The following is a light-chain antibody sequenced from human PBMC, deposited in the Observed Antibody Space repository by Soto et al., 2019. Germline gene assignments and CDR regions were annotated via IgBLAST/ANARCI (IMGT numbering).Light chain of an antibody. CDR2: ASS. J-gene: IGKJ1*01. V-gene: IGKV3-20*01. CDR3: QLYGISPQ. CDR1: QTSGSNF. Sequence: IVLPPSPGTLSLSPGERATLSCKTSQTSGSNFLAWYQHKPGQAPRLLIYASSNRATGIPDRFSGRASGPDFTLTINRLEPEDFAVYYCQLYGISPQFGQGTKVDIK.